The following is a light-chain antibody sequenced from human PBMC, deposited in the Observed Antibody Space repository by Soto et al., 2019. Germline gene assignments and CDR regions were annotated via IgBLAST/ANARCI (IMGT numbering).Light chain of an antibody. CDR1: QSVSSY. CDR2: DAS. Sequence: DIVLTQAAAALSLSPGERATLSCRASQSVSSYLAWYQQKPGQAPRLLIYDASNRATGIPARFSGSGSGTDFTLTISSLEPEDFAVYYCQQRSNWPTFGQGTRLEIK. V-gene: IGKV3-11*01. CDR3: QQRSNWPT. J-gene: IGKJ5*01.